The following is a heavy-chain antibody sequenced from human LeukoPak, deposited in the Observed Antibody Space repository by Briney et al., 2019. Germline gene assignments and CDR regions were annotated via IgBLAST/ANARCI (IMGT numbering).Heavy chain of an antibody. Sequence: PGGSLRLSCTASGFTFGDYAMSWVRQAPGKGLEWVGFIRSKAYGGTTEYVASVKGRFTISRDDSKSIAYLQMNSLKTEDTAVYYCTRSLVVVAATRSGSYYFDYWGQGTLVTVSS. D-gene: IGHD2-15*01. CDR2: IRSKAYGGTT. V-gene: IGHV3-49*04. CDR3: TRSLVVVAATRSGSYYFDY. J-gene: IGHJ4*02. CDR1: GFTFGDYA.